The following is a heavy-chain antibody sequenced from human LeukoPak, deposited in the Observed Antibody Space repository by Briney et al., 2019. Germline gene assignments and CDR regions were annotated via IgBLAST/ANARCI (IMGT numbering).Heavy chain of an antibody. Sequence: SQTLTLTCTVSGGSISSGGYYWSWIRQHPGKGLEWIGYIYYSGSTYYNPSLKSRVTISVDTSKNQFSLKLSSVTAADTAVYYCARMTTVTTPRFDYWGQGTLVTVSS. J-gene: IGHJ4*02. CDR1: GGSISSGGYY. CDR2: IYYSGST. CDR3: ARMTTVTTPRFDY. V-gene: IGHV4-31*03. D-gene: IGHD4-11*01.